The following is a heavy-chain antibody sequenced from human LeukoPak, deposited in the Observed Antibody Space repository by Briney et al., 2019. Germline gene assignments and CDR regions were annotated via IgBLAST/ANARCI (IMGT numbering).Heavy chain of an antibody. CDR3: ARSLGLRLGELNY. J-gene: IGHJ4*02. CDR2: IYHSGST. D-gene: IGHD3-16*01. V-gene: IGHV4-39*07. CDR1: GDSISTSNSY. Sequence: SETLSLTCTVSGDSISTSNSYWGWIRQPPGKGLEWIGSIYHSGSTYYNPSLKSRVTISVDTSKNQFSLKLSSVTAADTAVYYCARSLGLRLGELNYWGQGTLVTVSS.